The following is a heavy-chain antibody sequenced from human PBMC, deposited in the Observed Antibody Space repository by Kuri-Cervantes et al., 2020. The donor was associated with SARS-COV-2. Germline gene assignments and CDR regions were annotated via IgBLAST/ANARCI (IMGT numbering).Heavy chain of an antibody. CDR3: ARGQGIAVAGIIRPEGGDDAFDI. D-gene: IGHD6-19*01. CDR1: GGSISSISYY. J-gene: IGHJ3*02. V-gene: IGHV4-39*07. CDR2: IYYSWST. Sequence: GSLRLSCTLSGGSISSISYYWGWIRQPPGKGLEWIGSIYYSWSTYYNPSLKSRVTISVDTSKNQFSLKLSSVTAADTAVYYCARGQGIAVAGIIRPEGGDDAFDIWGQGTMVTVSS.